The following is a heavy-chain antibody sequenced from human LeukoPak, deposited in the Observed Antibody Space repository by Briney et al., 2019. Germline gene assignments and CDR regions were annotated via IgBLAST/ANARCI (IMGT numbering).Heavy chain of an antibody. CDR1: GYTFTSYG. Sequence: ASVKVTCKASGYTFTSYGISWVRQAPGQGLEWMGWISAYNGNTNYAQKLQGRVTMTTDTSTSTAYMELRSLRSDDTAVYYCARLDYYDSSGYPADYWGQGTLVTVSS. J-gene: IGHJ4*02. V-gene: IGHV1-18*01. D-gene: IGHD3-22*01. CDR3: ARLDYYDSSGYPADY. CDR2: ISAYNGNT.